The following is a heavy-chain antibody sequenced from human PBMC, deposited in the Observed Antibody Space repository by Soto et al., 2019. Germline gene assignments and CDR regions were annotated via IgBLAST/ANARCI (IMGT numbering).Heavy chain of an antibody. CDR1: GGSISSSSYY. V-gene: IGHV4-39*01. J-gene: IGHJ4*02. D-gene: IGHD1-7*01. CDR2: IYYSGST. CDR3: AITGKGYNWNFSTVYYFDY. Sequence: QLQLQESGPGLVKPSETLSLTCTVSGGSISSSSYYWGWIRQPPGKGLEWIGSIYYSGSTYYNPSLKSRVTISVDTSKNQFSLKLSSVTAADTAVYYCAITGKGYNWNFSTVYYFDYWGQGTLVTVSS.